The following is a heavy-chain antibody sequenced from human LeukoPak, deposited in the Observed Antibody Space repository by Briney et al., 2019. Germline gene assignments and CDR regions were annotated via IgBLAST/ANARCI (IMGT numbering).Heavy chain of an antibody. V-gene: IGHV3-30-3*01. J-gene: IGHJ4*02. CDR3: AKDRSRLTGRQFTIFGVAQPTSIDY. CDR2: ISYDGSNK. Sequence: GGSLRLSCAASGFTFSSYAMHWVRQAPGKGLEWVAVISYDGSNKYYADSVKGRFTISRDNSKNTLYLQMNSLRAGDTAVYYCAKDRSRLTGRQFTIFGVAQPTSIDYWGQGTLVTVSS. CDR1: GFTFSSYA. D-gene: IGHD3-3*01.